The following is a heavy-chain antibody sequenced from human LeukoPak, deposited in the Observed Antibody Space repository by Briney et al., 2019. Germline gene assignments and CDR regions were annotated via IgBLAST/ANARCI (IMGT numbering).Heavy chain of an antibody. CDR2: IYYSGST. CDR1: GGSISSYY. Sequence: PSETLSLTCTVSGGSISSYYWSWIRQPPGKGLEWIGYIYYSGSTNYNPSLKSRVTISVGTSKNQFSLKLSSVTAADTAVYYCASGVVVAGSYYFDYWGQGTLVTVSS. D-gene: IGHD2-15*01. J-gene: IGHJ4*02. CDR3: ASGVVVAGSYYFDY. V-gene: IGHV4-59*01.